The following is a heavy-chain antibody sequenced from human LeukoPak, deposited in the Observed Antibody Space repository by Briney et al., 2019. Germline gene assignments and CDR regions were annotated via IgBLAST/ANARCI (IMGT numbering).Heavy chain of an antibody. Sequence: PSETLSLTCTVSGGSISRSQYYWSWIRQPPGKGLEWIGEINHSGSTNYNPSLKSRVTISVDTSKNQFSLKLSSVTAADTAVYYCARLSHSSWYPLDYWGQGTLVTVSS. J-gene: IGHJ4*02. D-gene: IGHD6-13*01. CDR3: ARLSHSSWYPLDY. CDR1: GGSISRSQYY. CDR2: INHSGST. V-gene: IGHV4-39*07.